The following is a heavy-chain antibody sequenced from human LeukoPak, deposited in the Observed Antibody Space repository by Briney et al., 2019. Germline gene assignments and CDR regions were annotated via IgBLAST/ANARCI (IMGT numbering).Heavy chain of an antibody. D-gene: IGHD2-2*01. V-gene: IGHV3-23*01. J-gene: IGHJ3*01. CDR3: AKDRSCTGSSCNVGS. CDR1: GFTFRIYA. CDR2: ISGSGGT. Sequence: QPGGSLRLSCAVSGFTFRIYAMTWVRQAPGKGLEWVSSISGSGGTYYADSVKGRFTISRDNSKNTLFLQMNSLRAEDTAVYYCAKDRSCTGSSCNVGSWGQGTMVTVSS.